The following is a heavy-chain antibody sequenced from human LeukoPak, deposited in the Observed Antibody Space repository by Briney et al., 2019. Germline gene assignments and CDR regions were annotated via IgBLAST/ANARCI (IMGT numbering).Heavy chain of an antibody. J-gene: IGHJ4*02. V-gene: IGHV3-30*18. CDR2: MSYDGSNK. CDR3: AKDWYSSSGFDY. Sequence: GRSLRLSCAASGFTFSSYGMHWVRQAPGKGLEWVAVMSYDGSNKYYADSVKGRFTTSRDNSKNTLYLQMNSPRAEDTAVYYCAKDWYSSSGFDYWGQGTLVTVSS. D-gene: IGHD6-13*01. CDR1: GFTFSSYG.